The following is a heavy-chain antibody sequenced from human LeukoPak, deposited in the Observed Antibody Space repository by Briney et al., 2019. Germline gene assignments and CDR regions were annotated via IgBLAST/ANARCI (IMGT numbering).Heavy chain of an antibody. CDR3: ARSVGAWDVFDL. J-gene: IGHJ4*02. Sequence: SETLSLTCTVSGGSISSGSYYWSWIRQPAGKGLEWIGRIYTSGSTNYNPSLKSRVTISVDTSKNQFSLKLSSVTAADTAVYQCARSVGAWDVFDLWGQGTLVNVSS. D-gene: IGHD3-16*01. CDR1: GGSISSGSYY. V-gene: IGHV4-61*02. CDR2: IYTSGST.